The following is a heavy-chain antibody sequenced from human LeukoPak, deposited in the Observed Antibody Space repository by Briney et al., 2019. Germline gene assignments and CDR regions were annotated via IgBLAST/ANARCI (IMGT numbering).Heavy chain of an antibody. CDR2: IYYSGST. CDR1: GVSISSYY. V-gene: IGHV4-59*08. J-gene: IGHJ4*02. CDR3: ARRRDTAMVN. Sequence: PSETLSLTCTVSGVSISSYYWSWIRQPPGKGLEWIGYIYYSGSTNYNPSLKSRVTISVDTSNNQFSLKLSPVTAADTAVYYCARRRDTAMVNWGQGTLVTVSS. D-gene: IGHD5-18*01.